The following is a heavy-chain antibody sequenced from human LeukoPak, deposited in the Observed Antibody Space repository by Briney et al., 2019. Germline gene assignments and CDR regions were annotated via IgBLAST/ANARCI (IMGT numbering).Heavy chain of an antibody. Sequence: SETLSLTCTVSGGSISSYYWSWIRQPPGKGLEWIGYIYYSGSTNYNPSLKSRVTISVDTSKNQFSLKLSSVTAADTAVYYCARVCSGNRGVFFDYWGQGTLVTVSS. J-gene: IGHJ4*02. CDR1: GGSISSYY. CDR2: IYYSGST. CDR3: ARVCSGNRGVFFDY. D-gene: IGHD3-10*01. V-gene: IGHV4-59*01.